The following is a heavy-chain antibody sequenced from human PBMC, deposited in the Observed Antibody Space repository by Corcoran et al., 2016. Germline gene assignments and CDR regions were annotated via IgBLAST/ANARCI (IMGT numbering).Heavy chain of an antibody. V-gene: IGHV1-18*01. J-gene: IGHJ4*02. CDR2: ISAYNGNT. CDR3: ARRITIVGVAAPVYYFDY. CDR1: GYTFTSYG. Sequence: QVQLVQSGAEVKKPGASVKVSCKASGYTFTSYGISWVRQAPGQGLEWMGWISAYNGNTNYAQKLQGRVTMTTDTSTSTAYMELRSLRSDDTAVYYCARRITIVGVAAPVYYFDYWGQGTLVTVSS. D-gene: IGHD3-3*01.